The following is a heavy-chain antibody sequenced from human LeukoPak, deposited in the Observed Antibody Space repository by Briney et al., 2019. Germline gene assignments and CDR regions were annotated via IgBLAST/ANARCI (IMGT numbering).Heavy chain of an antibody. CDR1: GYTFTRYD. CDR2: INPSGGST. CDR3: ARDLHHRGYYDTSGPYGI. Sequence: ASVKVSCKASGYTFTRYDIHWVRQAPGQGLEWMGIINPSGGSTSYAQKFQGRVTMTRDTSTGTVYMELSSLRSEDTAVYYCARDLHHRGYYDTSGPYGIWGQGTLVTVSS. D-gene: IGHD3-22*01. V-gene: IGHV1-46*01. J-gene: IGHJ3*02.